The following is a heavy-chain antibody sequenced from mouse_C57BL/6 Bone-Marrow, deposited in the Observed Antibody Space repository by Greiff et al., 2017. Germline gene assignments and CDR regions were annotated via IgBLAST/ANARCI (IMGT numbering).Heavy chain of an antibody. J-gene: IGHJ3*01. Sequence: QVQLQQSGAELARPGASVKLSCKASGYTFTSYGISWVKQRTGQGLEWIGEIYPRSGNTYYNEKFKGKATLTADKSSSTAYMELRSLTSEDSAVXFGARKWGGSGYVFFFAYWGQGTLVTVSA. CDR3: ARKWGGSGYVFFFAY. D-gene: IGHD3-2*02. V-gene: IGHV1-81*01. CDR1: GYTFTSYG. CDR2: IYPRSGNT.